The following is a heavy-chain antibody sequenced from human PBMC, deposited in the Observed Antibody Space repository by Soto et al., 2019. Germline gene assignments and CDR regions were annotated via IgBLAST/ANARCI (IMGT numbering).Heavy chain of an antibody. Sequence: SQTLSLTCAISGDSVSSNSAALNWIRQSPSRGLEWLGRTYYRSKWYNDYAVSVKSRITINPDTSKNQFSLQLNSVTPEDTAVYYCAREEAAYYDILTGYYMWSDAFDIWGQGTMVTVSS. D-gene: IGHD3-9*01. CDR3: AREEAAYYDILTGYYMWSDAFDI. CDR2: TYYRSKWYN. V-gene: IGHV6-1*01. CDR1: GDSVSSNSAA. J-gene: IGHJ3*02.